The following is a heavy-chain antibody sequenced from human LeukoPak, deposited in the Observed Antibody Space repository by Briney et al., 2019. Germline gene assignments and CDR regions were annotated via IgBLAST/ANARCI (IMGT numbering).Heavy chain of an antibody. CDR3: ARGGYYGSGNDFRFDP. CDR1: GGSISSYY. D-gene: IGHD3-10*01. CDR2: IYYTGST. Sequence: SETLSLTCTVSGGSISSYYWSWIRQPPGKGLEWSGYIYYTGSTNYNPSLKSRVTISVDTSKNQFSLKLSSVTAADTAIYYCARGGYYGSGNDFRFDPWGQGTLVTVSS. J-gene: IGHJ5*02. V-gene: IGHV4-59*01.